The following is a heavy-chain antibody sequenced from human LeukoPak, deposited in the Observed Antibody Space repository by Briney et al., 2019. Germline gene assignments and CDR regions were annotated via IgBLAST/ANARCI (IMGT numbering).Heavy chain of an antibody. J-gene: IGHJ4*02. CDR1: GGTFSSYT. Sequence: SVKVSCKASGGTFSSYTISWVRQAPGQGLEWMGRIIPILGIANYAQKFQGRVTITADKSTGTAYMELSSLRSEDTAVYYCARDGQQLVRFLYWGQGTLVTVSS. CDR3: ARDGQQLVRFLY. V-gene: IGHV1-69*04. CDR2: IIPILGIA. D-gene: IGHD6-6*01.